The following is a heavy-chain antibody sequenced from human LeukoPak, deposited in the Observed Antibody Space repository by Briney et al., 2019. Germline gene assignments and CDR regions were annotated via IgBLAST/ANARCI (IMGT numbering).Heavy chain of an antibody. CDR2: IKPDRTEK. CDR3: ARESE. J-gene: IGHJ4*02. V-gene: IGHV3-7*05. CDR1: GFTLSNSW. Sequence: GGSLTLSCAASGFTLSNSWMRWIRRAPGQGLEGVANIKPDRTEKYSVASVTGRFTTSRDNARNSLCLQMTSLRAKDRDVYHCARESEWGQGTPVTVSS.